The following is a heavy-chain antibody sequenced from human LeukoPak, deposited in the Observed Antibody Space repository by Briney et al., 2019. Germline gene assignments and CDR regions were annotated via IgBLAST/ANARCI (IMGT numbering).Heavy chain of an antibody. CDR1: GFTLSSYS. Sequence: GGSLRLSCVVSGFTLSSYSMNWVRQAPGKGLEWVSTISGSGGSIYYADSMKGRFTISRDNAKNSLYLQMNSLRAEDTAMYYCARVINGGISTPKLFDFWGQGTLVTVSS. J-gene: IGHJ4*02. CDR2: ISGSGGSI. CDR3: ARVINGGISTPKLFDF. D-gene: IGHD4-23*01. V-gene: IGHV3-21*01.